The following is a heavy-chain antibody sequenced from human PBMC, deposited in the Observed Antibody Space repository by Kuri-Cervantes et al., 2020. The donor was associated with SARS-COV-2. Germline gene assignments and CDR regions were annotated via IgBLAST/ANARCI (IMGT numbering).Heavy chain of an antibody. CDR1: GGSIGSYY. V-gene: IGHV4-59*08. J-gene: IGHJ4*02. Sequence: SETLSLTCTVSGGSIGSYYWSWIRQPPGKGLEWIGYIYYSGSTNYNPSLKSRVTISVDTSKNQFSLKLSSVTAADTAVYYCARQGGIAAAVGYWGQGTLVTVSS. CDR2: IYYSGST. CDR3: ARQGGIAAAVGY. D-gene: IGHD6-13*01.